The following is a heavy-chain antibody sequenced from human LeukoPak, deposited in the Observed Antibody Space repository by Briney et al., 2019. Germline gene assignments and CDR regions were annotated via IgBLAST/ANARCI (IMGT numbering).Heavy chain of an antibody. V-gene: IGHV3-48*04. Sequence: GGSLRLSCAASGFTFSGYTMNWVRQAPGKGLEWVSYISSSGSTIYYADSVKGRFTISRDNAKNSLYLQMNSLRAEDTAVYYCAREGDGYNLIDYWGQGTLVTVSS. CDR3: AREGDGYNLIDY. D-gene: IGHD5-24*01. CDR2: ISSSGSTI. CDR1: GFTFSGYT. J-gene: IGHJ4*02.